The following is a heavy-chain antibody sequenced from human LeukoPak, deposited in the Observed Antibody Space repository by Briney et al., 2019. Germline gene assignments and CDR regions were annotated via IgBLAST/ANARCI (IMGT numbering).Heavy chain of an antibody. J-gene: IGHJ4*02. Sequence: ASVKVSCKASGYTFTSYGISWVRQAPGQGLEWMGWISAYNGNTNYAQKFQGRVTMTEDTSTDTAYMELSSLRSEDTAVYYCATALYYYGSGTRYYFDYWGQGTLVTVSS. CDR1: GYTFTSYG. CDR2: ISAYNGNT. D-gene: IGHD3-10*01. CDR3: ATALYYYGSGTRYYFDY. V-gene: IGHV1-18*01.